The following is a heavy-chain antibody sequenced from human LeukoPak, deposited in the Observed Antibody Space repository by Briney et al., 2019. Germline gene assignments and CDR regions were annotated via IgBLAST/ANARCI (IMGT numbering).Heavy chain of an antibody. CDR3: ARSDTHHIHSSSWHFDY. Sequence: SETLSLTCSVSGGSIGTNYWSWIRQVPGKGLEWIGYSSYSGSSNYNPSLKSRVTISVDASKTQFSLYLNSVTAADTAVYYCARSDTHHIHSSSWHFDYWGQGTLVTVSS. CDR1: GGSIGTNY. V-gene: IGHV4-59*01. J-gene: IGHJ4*02. CDR2: SSYSGSS. D-gene: IGHD6-13*01.